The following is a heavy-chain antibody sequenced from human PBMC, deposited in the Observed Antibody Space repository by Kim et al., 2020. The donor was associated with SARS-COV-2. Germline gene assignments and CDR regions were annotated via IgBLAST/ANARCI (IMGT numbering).Heavy chain of an antibody. V-gene: IGHV3-48*03. J-gene: IGHJ4*02. D-gene: IGHD2-2*02. CDR3: ARGAERTPVLPAAILYYFDY. CDR2: ISSSGNTI. Sequence: VSYISSSGNTIYYADSVKGRFTISRDNAKNSLYLQMNSLRAEDTAVYYCARGAERTPVLPAAILYYFDYWGQGTLVTVSS.